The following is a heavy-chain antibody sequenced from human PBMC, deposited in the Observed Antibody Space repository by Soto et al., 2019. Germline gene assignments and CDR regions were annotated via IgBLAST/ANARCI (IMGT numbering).Heavy chain of an antibody. Sequence: PSETLSLTCTVSGGSISSSSYYWGWIRQPPGKGLEWIGSIYYSGSTYYNPSLKSRVTISVDTSKNQFSLKLSSVTAADTAVYYCARLRYDDSSALGLFWYFDYWGQGTLVTVSS. J-gene: IGHJ4*02. CDR1: GGSISSSSYY. D-gene: IGHD3-22*01. CDR2: IYYSGST. CDR3: ARLRYDDSSALGLFWYFDY. V-gene: IGHV4-39*01.